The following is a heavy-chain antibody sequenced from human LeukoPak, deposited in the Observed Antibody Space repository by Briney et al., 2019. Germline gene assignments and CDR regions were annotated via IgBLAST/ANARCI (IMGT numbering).Heavy chain of an antibody. V-gene: IGHV4-59*12. CDR2: IFYNGST. CDR3: ASGPKHYDYYDY. Sequence: SETLSLTCTVSGGCISSYYWSWIRQPPGKGLEWIGFIFYNGSTNYNPSLKSRVTISVDTSKNQFSLKLSSVTAADTAVYYCASGPKHYDYYDYWGQGTLVTVSS. D-gene: IGHD3-16*01. J-gene: IGHJ4*02. CDR1: GGCISSYY.